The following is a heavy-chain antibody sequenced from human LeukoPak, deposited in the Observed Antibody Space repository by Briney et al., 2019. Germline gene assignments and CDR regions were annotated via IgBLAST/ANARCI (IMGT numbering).Heavy chain of an antibody. CDR2: IRSKANSYAT. D-gene: IGHD3-3*01. CDR3: TSQSDFWSGFNNMDV. CDR1: GFTFSGSA. J-gene: IGHJ6*03. Sequence: PGGSLRLSCAASGFTFSGSAMHWVRQASGKGLEWVGRIRSKANSYATAYAASVKGRFTISRDDSKNTAYLQMNSLKTEDTAVYYCTSQSDFWSGFNNMDVWGKGTTVTVSS. V-gene: IGHV3-73*01.